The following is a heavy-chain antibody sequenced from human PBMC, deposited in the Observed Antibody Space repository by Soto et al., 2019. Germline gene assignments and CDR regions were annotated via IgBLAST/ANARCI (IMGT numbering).Heavy chain of an antibody. CDR3: ASSNFPYYYGSGSYYTPSSYYYYYMDV. Sequence: SKTLSLTCAVYGGSFSGYYWSWIRQPPGKGLEWIGEINHSGSTNYNPSLKSRVTISVDTSKNQFSLKLSSVTAADTAVYYCASSNFPYYYGSGSYYTPSSYYYYYMDVWGKGTTVTVSS. J-gene: IGHJ6*03. V-gene: IGHV4-34*01. CDR1: GGSFSGYY. D-gene: IGHD3-10*01. CDR2: INHSGST.